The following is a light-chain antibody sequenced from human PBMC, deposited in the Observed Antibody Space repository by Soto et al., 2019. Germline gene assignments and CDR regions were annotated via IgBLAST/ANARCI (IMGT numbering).Light chain of an antibody. CDR2: AAS. V-gene: IGKV1-6*01. CDR1: QDIRND. Sequence: AIQMTQSPSSLSASVGDRVTITCRASQDIRNDLGWYQQKPGRVPKLLIYAASTLQTGVPSRFSGSGSGTHFTLTISSLQPEDFTTYYCLQDYNYPRTFGQGTKLEIK. J-gene: IGKJ2*01. CDR3: LQDYNYPRT.